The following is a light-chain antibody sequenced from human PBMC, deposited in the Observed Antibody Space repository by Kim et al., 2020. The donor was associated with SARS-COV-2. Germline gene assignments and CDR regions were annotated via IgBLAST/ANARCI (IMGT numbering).Light chain of an antibody. CDR2: GAS. V-gene: IGKV3-20*01. CDR1: QSVSRSY. CDR3: QQYGSSPLT. J-gene: IGKJ1*01. Sequence: EIVLTQSPGTLSLSPGERATLSCRASQSVSRSYLAWYQQKPGQAPRLLIYGASSRATGIPDRFSGSGSGTDFTLTISRLEPEDFAVYYCQQYGSSPLTFGQGTKVDSK.